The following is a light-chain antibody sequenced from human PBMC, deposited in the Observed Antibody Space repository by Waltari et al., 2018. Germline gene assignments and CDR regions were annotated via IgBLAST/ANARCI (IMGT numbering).Light chain of an antibody. J-gene: IGKJ2*01. V-gene: IGKV1-39*01. Sequence: DIQMTQSPSSLSASVVDRVTIPCRASQSIRSYLNWYQQKPGKAPKLLIYAASSLQSGVPSRFSGSGSGTDFTLTISSLQPEDFATYYCQQSYSTPRTFGQGTKLEIK. CDR2: AAS. CDR3: QQSYSTPRT. CDR1: QSIRSY.